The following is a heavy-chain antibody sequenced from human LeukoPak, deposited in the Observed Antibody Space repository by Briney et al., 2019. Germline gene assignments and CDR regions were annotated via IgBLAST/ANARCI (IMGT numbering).Heavy chain of an antibody. D-gene: IGHD2-8*01. V-gene: IGHV3-74*01. CDR1: GFTFSSYW. Sequence: PGGSLRLSCAASGFTFSSYWMHWVRQAPGKGLVWVSRINSDGSSTSYADSVKGRFTISRDKAKNTLYLQMNSLRAEDTAVYYCVRRADNGDFDYWGQGTLVTVSS. CDR2: INSDGSST. CDR3: VRRADNGDFDY. J-gene: IGHJ4*02.